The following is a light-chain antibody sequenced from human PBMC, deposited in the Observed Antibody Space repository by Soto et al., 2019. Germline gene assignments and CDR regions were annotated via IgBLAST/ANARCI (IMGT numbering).Light chain of an antibody. CDR2: GAS. Sequence: IVMTQSPATLSVSRGERATLSCRASQSLDSKLAWYQQKPGQAPRLLIYGASSRATGIPDRFSGSGSGTDFTLTISRLEPEDFAVYYCQQYGTSLFTFGGGTKVDIK. CDR3: QQYGTSLFT. V-gene: IGKV3-20*01. CDR1: QSLDSK. J-gene: IGKJ4*01.